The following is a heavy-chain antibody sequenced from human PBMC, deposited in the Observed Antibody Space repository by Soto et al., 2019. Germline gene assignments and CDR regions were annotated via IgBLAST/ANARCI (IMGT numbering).Heavy chain of an antibody. CDR1: GGSLSSSSCY. V-gene: IGHV4-39*01. CDR2: IFYSGGT. J-gene: IGHJ6*02. D-gene: IGHD3-10*01. CDR3: ARQSEYYYASGRAASLYGMDV. Sequence: SETRSLTCSVSGGSLSSSSCYWGWKRQPKEKGLVRFGNIFYSGGTYNHPSRKSRVTISVDTSKNQFSLKLSSVTAADTAVYYCARQSEYYYASGRAASLYGMDVWGQGTTVNVSS.